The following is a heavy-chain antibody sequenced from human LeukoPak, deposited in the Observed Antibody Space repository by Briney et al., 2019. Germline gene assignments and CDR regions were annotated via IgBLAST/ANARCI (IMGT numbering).Heavy chain of an antibody. CDR3: TTYYDFWSRDY. CDR1: GFTFSNAW. D-gene: IGHD3-3*01. J-gene: IGHJ4*02. Sequence: GGSLRLSCAASGFTFSNAWMSWVRQAPGKGLEWVGRIKSKTDGGTTDYAAPVKGRFTISRDDSKTTLYLQMNSLKTEDTAVYYCTTYYDFWSRDYWGQGTLVTVSS. CDR2: IKSKTDGGTT. V-gene: IGHV3-15*01.